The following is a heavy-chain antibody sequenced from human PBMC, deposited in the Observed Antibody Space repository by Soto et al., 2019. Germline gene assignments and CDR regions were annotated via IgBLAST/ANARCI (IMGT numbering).Heavy chain of an antibody. CDR3: VRDLLGSGGHFNY. CDR1: GFIFSSFG. CDR2: IWYDGSNT. J-gene: IGHJ4*02. Sequence: GGSLRLSCAASGFIFSSFGMHWVRQAPGKGLEWVAHIWYDGSNTYYADSVKGRFTISRDNSRNTLYLQMNSLRAEDTAVYHCVRDLLGSGGHFNYWGQGTPVTVSS. V-gene: IGHV3-33*01. D-gene: IGHD7-27*01.